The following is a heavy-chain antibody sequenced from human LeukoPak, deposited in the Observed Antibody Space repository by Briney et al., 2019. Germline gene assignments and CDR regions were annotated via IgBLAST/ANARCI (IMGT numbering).Heavy chain of an antibody. CDR2: IYYSGST. CDR3: ARCSGGSLMCYMDV. V-gene: IGHV4-30-4*08. D-gene: IGHD2-15*01. J-gene: IGHJ6*03. Sequence: PSQTLSLTCTVSGGSISSGDYYWSWIRQPPGTGLEWIGYIYYSGSTYYNPSLKSRVTISVDTSKSQFSLKLSSVTAADTAVYYCARCSGGSLMCYMDVWGKGTTVTVSS. CDR1: GGSISSGDYY.